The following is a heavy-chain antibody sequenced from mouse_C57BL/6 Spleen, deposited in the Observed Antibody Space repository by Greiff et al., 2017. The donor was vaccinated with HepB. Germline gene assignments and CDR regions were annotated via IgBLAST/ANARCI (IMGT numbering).Heavy chain of an antibody. Sequence: VQLQQSGAELARPGASVKMSCKASGYTFTSYTMHWVKQRPGQGLEWIGYINPSSGYTKYNQKFKDKATLTADKSSSTAYMQLSSLTSEDSAVYYCARGSSYNYFDYWGQGTTLTVSS. CDR1: GYTFTSYT. CDR2: INPSSGYT. V-gene: IGHV1-4*01. CDR3: ARGSSYNYFDY. J-gene: IGHJ2*01. D-gene: IGHD1-1*01.